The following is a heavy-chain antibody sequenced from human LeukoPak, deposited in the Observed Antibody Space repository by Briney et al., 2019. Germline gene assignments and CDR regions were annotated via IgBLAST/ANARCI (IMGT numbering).Heavy chain of an antibody. V-gene: IGHV3-48*03. J-gene: IGHJ4*02. CDR3: AKSKGYYGSGGPPTFAS. CDR1: GFTFSSYE. CDR2: ISSSGSTI. D-gene: IGHD3-10*01. Sequence: GGSLRLSCAASGFTFSSYEMNWVRQAPGKGLEWVSYISSSGSTIYYADSVKGRFTISRDNAKNSLYLQMNSLRAEDTAVYYCAKSKGYYGSGGPPTFASWGQGTLVTVSS.